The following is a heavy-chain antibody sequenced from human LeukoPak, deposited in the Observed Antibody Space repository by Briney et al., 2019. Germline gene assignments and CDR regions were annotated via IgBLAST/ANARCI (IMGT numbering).Heavy chain of an antibody. D-gene: IGHD3-22*01. CDR3: ARSAIVVVTDDASDI. CDR1: GYTFTGCY. CDR2: INPNSGGT. Sequence: GASVKVSCKASGYTFTGCYMHWVRQARGQGLEWMGSINPNSGGTNYAQKFQGRVTMTRDTSISTAYMELSRLRSDDTAVYYCARSAIVVVTDDASDIWGQGTMVTASS. V-gene: IGHV1-2*02. J-gene: IGHJ3*02.